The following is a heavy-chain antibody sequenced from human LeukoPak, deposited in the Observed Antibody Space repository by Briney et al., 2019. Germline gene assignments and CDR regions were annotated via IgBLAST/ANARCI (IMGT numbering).Heavy chain of an antibody. Sequence: GSLRLSCAASGFTFSSYAMSWVRQAPGKGLEWVSVISGRGGSTYYADSVKGRFTISRDNSKNTLYLQMNSLRAEDTAVYYCANGLDSDSWYSGYFDYWGQGTLITVSS. D-gene: IGHD6-13*01. CDR3: ANGLDSDSWYSGYFDY. V-gene: IGHV3-23*01. J-gene: IGHJ4*02. CDR2: ISGRGGST. CDR1: GFTFSSYA.